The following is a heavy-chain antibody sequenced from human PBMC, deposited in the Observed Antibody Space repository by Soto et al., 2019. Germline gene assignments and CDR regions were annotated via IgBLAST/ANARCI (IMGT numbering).Heavy chain of an antibody. CDR3: ARSYDFWSGYANWYFDL. J-gene: IGHJ2*01. CDR2: IYYSGST. V-gene: IGHV4-31*03. D-gene: IGHD3-3*01. Sequence: QVQLQESGPGLVKPSQTLSLTCTVSGGSISSGGYYWSWIRQHPGKGLEWIGYIYYSGSTYYNPSLKSRVTISVDTSKNQFSLKLSSVTAADTAVYYCARSYDFWSGYANWYFDLWGRGTLVTVSS. CDR1: GGSISSGGYY.